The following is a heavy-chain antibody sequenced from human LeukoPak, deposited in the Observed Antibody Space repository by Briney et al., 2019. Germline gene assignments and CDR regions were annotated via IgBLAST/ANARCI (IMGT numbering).Heavy chain of an antibody. CDR2: IYHSGST. Sequence: PSETLSLTCTVSGGSISSYYWSWIRQPPGKGLEWIGYIYHSGSTYYNPSLKSRVTISVDRSKNQFSLKLSSVTAADTAVYYCARVIESTGAAFDIWGQGTMVTVSS. J-gene: IGHJ3*02. CDR1: GGSISSYY. V-gene: IGHV4-59*12. CDR3: ARVIESTGAAFDI. D-gene: IGHD3-22*01.